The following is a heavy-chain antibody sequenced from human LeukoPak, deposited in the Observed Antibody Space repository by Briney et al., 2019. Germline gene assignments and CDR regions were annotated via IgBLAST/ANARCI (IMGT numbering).Heavy chain of an antibody. CDR2: ISSSSSYI. CDR1: GFTFSSYS. D-gene: IGHD5-12*01. V-gene: IGHV3-21*01. Sequence: GGSLRLSCAASGFTFSSYSMNWVRQAPGKGLEGVSSISSSSSYIYYADSVKGRFTISRDNAKNSLYLQMNSLRAEDTAVYYCAREGGGYDFDYWGQGTLVTVSS. CDR3: AREGGGYDFDY. J-gene: IGHJ4*02.